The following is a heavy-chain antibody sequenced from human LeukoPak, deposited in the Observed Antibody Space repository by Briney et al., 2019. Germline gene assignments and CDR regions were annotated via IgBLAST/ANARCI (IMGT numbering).Heavy chain of an antibody. CDR2: IYDSGIT. Sequence: SETLSLTCTVSGDSVTSWYWSWIRQPPGKGLEWIGYIYDSGITDYNPSLKNRLTISVDTSNNQFSLNLSSVTAADTAVYYCAGRGHRYSRDWGQGILVTVSS. D-gene: IGHD2-15*01. V-gene: IGHV4-4*09. CDR3: AGRGHRYSRD. CDR1: GDSVTSWY. J-gene: IGHJ1*01.